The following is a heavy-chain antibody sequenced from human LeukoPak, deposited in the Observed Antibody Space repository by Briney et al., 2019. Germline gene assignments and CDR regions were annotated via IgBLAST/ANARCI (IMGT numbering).Heavy chain of an antibody. V-gene: IGHV1-18*01. D-gene: IGHD3-22*01. CDR1: GYTFTSYG. Sequence: GASVKVSCKASGYTFTSYGISWVRQAPGQGLEWMGWISAYNGNTNYAQKLQGRVAMTTDTSTSTAYMELRSLRSDDTAVYYCARAVGYYYDSSGYWLSDYWGQGTLVTVYS. J-gene: IGHJ4*02. CDR2: ISAYNGNT. CDR3: ARAVGYYYDSSGYWLSDY.